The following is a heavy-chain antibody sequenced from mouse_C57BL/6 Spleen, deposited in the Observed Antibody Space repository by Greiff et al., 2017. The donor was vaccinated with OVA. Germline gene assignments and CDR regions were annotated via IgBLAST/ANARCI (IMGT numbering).Heavy chain of an antibody. J-gene: IGHJ3*01. V-gene: IGHV1-26*01. CDR3: ARSAIYYDYDEDFAY. Sequence: EVQLQQSGPELVKPGASVKISCKASGYTFTDYYMNWVKQSHGKSLEWIGDINPNNGGTSYNQKFKGKATLTVDKSSSTAYMELRSLTSEDSAVYYCARSAIYYDYDEDFAYWGQGTLVTVSA. CDR1: GYTFTDYY. D-gene: IGHD2-4*01. CDR2: INPNNGGT.